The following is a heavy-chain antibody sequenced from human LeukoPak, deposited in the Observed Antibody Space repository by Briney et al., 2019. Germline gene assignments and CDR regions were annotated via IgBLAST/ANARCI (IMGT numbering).Heavy chain of an antibody. D-gene: IGHD6-13*01. V-gene: IGHV3-21*01. CDR3: ARVARLHSSSWYSTDY. CDR1: GVTFSSYS. Sequence: KAGGSLRLSCAASGVTFSSYSMNWVRQAPGKGLEWVSSISSSSSYIYYADSVKGRFTISRDNAKNSLYLQMNSLRAEDTAVYYCARVARLHSSSWYSTDYWGQGTLVTVSS. CDR2: ISSSSSYI. J-gene: IGHJ4*02.